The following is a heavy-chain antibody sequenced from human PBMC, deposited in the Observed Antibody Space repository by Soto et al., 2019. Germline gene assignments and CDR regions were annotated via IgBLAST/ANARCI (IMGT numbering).Heavy chain of an antibody. V-gene: IGHV3-73*01. CDR3: TRHATYYDSGRYIGDWFDL. CDR2: IKGKANSYAT. D-gene: IGHD3-22*01. Sequence: EVQLVESGGGLVQPGGSLRLSCGASGFTFSGHGIHWVRQASGKGLEWIGRIKGKANSYATEYAASLKGRFTISRDDSENTAYLQMNRLKSEDTAVYCCTRHATYYDSGRYIGDWFDLWGQGTLVTVSS. CDR1: GFTFSGHG. J-gene: IGHJ5*02.